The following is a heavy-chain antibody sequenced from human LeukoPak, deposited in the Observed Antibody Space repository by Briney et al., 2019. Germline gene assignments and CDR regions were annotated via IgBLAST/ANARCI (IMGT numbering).Heavy chain of an antibody. D-gene: IGHD4-23*01. CDR3: ARGRLSTVVSPLWD. Sequence: ASVEVSCKAFGYTFISYYMNWVRQAPGQGLEWMGIINPSGGSTSYAQKFRGRVTMTRDTSTSTVYMELSSLRSEDTAVYYCARGRLSTVVSPLWDWGQGTLVTVSS. CDR2: INPSGGST. V-gene: IGHV1-46*01. J-gene: IGHJ4*02. CDR1: GYTFISYY.